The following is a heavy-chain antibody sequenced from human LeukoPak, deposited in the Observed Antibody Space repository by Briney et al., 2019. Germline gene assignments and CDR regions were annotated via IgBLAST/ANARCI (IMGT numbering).Heavy chain of an antibody. CDR2: IYSGDST. CDR3: VGRPYYYYGMDV. J-gene: IGHJ6*02. CDR1: GFTVNSNS. Sequence: GGSLRLSCAASGFTVNSNSMSWVRQATGKRLECVAAIYSGDSTYYPDSVKGRFSISRDNSKNTLYLQMSSLRAEDTAIYYCVGRPYYYYGMDVWGQGTTVTVSS. V-gene: IGHV3-53*01.